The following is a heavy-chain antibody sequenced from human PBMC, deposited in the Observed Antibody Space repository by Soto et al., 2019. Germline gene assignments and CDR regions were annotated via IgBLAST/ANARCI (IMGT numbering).Heavy chain of an antibody. CDR2: INWNSGNI. D-gene: IGHD4-17*01. CDR1: GFTFDDYS. CDR3: ARGLNYGDSAIDS. Sequence: EVQLVESGGGLVQPGRSLRLSCAASGFTFDDYSMHWVRQAPGKGLEWVSGINWNSGNIGYADSVKGRFTISRDSAKTSLYLQLSSLRAEDTALYYCARGLNYGDSAIDSWGQGTQVTVSS. V-gene: IGHV3-9*01. J-gene: IGHJ4*02.